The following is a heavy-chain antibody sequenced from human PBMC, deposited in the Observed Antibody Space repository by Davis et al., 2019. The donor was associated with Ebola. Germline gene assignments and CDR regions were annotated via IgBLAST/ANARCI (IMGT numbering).Heavy chain of an antibody. J-gene: IGHJ4*02. V-gene: IGHV4-59*08. CDR2: IHYSGST. D-gene: IGHD6-19*01. Sequence: MPSETLSLTCTVSGASITSYYWSWIRQPPGKGLEWIGYIHYSGSTNLNPSLKSRLTISTDTSNSQFSLKLSSVTAADTAVYYCARRAYSSGWYWGQGTLVTVSS. CDR3: ARRAYSSGWY. CDR1: GASITSYY.